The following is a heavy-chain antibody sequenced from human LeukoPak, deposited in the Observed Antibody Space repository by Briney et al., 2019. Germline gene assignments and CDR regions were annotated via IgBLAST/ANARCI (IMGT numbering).Heavy chain of an antibody. D-gene: IGHD6-13*01. CDR1: GYTFTSYG. J-gene: IGHJ4*02. V-gene: IGHV1-18*01. Sequence: ASVKVSCKASGYTFTSYGISWVRQAPGQGLEWMGWISAYNGNTNYAQKPQGRVTMTTATTKGTAQTELWSLRSDNTAVYYCARGARSSWYGDYWGQGTLVTVSS. CDR3: ARGARSSWYGDY. CDR2: ISAYNGNT.